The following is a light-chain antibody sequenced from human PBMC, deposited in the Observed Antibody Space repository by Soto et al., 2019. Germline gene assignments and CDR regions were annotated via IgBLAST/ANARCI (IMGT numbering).Light chain of an antibody. V-gene: IGLV1-51*01. CDR1: SSNIGGNS. CDR3: GSWDSCLSAYV. Sequence: QSVLTQPPSVSPAPGQKVTISCSGSSSNIGGNSVSWYQQLPGTAPKLLIYDDNKRPSGIPDRFSGSKSGTSATLGITGFQTGDEADYYCGSWDSCLSAYVFGTGTKVTVL. CDR2: DDN. J-gene: IGLJ1*01.